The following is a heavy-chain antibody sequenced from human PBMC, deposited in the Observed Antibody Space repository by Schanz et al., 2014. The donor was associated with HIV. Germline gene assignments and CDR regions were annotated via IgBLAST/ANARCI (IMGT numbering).Heavy chain of an antibody. CDR2: TTHISGTP. CDR1: GGTFSIYA. V-gene: IGHV1-69*06. D-gene: IGHD2-21*02. CDR3: ARTYTGDWSTGAD. Sequence: QVQLVQSGAEVKKPGSSVKVFCKASGGTFSIYAISWVRQAPGQGLEWMGGTTHISGTPFYAQKFQGRVAITADKSTGTVYMDLGSLTSEDTAVYYCARTYTGDWSTGADWGQGTLVTVSS. J-gene: IGHJ4*02.